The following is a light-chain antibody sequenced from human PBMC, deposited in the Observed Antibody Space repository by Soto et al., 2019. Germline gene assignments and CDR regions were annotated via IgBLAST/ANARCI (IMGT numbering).Light chain of an antibody. CDR1: SSDVGAHNF. V-gene: IGLV2-8*01. CDR2: EVS. CDR3: SSYAGSNNYV. Sequence: QSVLTQPPSASGSPGQSVTISCTGTSSDVGAHNFVSWHQQHPGKAPQLMVYEVSKRPSGVPDRFSGSKSGSTASLTVSGLQAEDEADYYCSSYAGSNNYVFGTGTKVTVL. J-gene: IGLJ1*01.